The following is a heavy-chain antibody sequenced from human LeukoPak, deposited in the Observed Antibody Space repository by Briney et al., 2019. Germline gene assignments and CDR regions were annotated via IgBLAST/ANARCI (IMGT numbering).Heavy chain of an antibody. V-gene: IGHV3-21*01. Sequence: GGSLTLSCAVSGFTFNSYNKNWVRQAPGKGLEWVSSFSSSSSYIYYADTVKGRFTISRDNAKNSLYLQMNSLRAEDTAVYYCARPRTYYYDRSGSSFDYWGQGTLVTVSS. CDR2: FSSSSSYI. D-gene: IGHD3-22*01. CDR1: GFTFNSYN. CDR3: ARPRTYYYDRSGSSFDY. J-gene: IGHJ4*02.